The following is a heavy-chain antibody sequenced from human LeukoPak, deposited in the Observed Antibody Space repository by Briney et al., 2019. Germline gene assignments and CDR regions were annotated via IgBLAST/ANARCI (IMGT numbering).Heavy chain of an antibody. CDR1: GYTFTSYY. J-gene: IGHJ4*02. Sequence: ASVKVSCKASGYTFTSYYMHWVRQAPGQGLEWMGWINPNSGGTNYAQKLQGRVTMTTDTSTSTAYMELRSLRSDDTAVYYCARDGAIAAQVDYWGQGTLVTVSS. D-gene: IGHD6-6*01. CDR2: INPNSGGT. V-gene: IGHV1-2*02. CDR3: ARDGAIAAQVDY.